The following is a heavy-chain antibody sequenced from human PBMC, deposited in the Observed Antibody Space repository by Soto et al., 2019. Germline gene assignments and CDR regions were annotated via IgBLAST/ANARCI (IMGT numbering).Heavy chain of an antibody. V-gene: IGHV3-9*01. CDR1: GFTFDDYA. J-gene: IGHJ4*02. D-gene: IGHD6-13*01. CDR3: AKDWTDSSSSPAIDY. CDR2: ISWNSGSI. Sequence: EVQLVESGGGLVQPGRSLRLSCAASGFTFDDYAMHWVRQAPGKGLEWVSGISWNSGSIGYADSVKGRFTISRDNAKNSLYLQMNSLRAEDTALYYCAKDWTDSSSSPAIDYWGQGTLVTVS.